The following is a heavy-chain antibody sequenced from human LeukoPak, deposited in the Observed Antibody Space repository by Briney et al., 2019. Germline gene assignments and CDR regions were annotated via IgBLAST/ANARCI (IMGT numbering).Heavy chain of an antibody. CDR3: ARVRYCSGGSCYSSDFDY. CDR2: ISAYNGNT. V-gene: IGHV1-18*01. J-gene: IGHJ4*02. CDR1: GYTFTSYG. D-gene: IGHD2-15*01. Sequence: ASVKVSCKASGYTFTSYGISWVRQAPGQGLEWMGWISAYNGNTNYAQKLQGRVTMTTDTSTSTAYMELRSLRSDDTAVYYCARVRYCSGGSCYSSDFDYWGQGTLVTVSS.